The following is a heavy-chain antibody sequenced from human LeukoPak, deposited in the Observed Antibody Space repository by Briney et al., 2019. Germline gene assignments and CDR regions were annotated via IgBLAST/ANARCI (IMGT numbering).Heavy chain of an antibody. CDR1: GGTFSSYT. Sequence: SVKVSCKASGGTFSSYTISWVRQAPGQGLEWMGRIIPILGIANYAQKFQGRVTITADKSTSTAYMELSSLRSGDTAVYYCARGDDSSGYYHFDYWGQGTLVTVSS. CDR2: IIPILGIA. V-gene: IGHV1-69*02. D-gene: IGHD3-22*01. CDR3: ARGDDSSGYYHFDY. J-gene: IGHJ4*02.